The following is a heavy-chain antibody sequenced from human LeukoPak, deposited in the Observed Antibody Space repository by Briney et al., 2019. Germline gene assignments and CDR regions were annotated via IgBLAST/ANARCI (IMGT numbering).Heavy chain of an antibody. D-gene: IGHD3-3*01. CDR2: ISSSSSYI. J-gene: IGHJ4*02. V-gene: IGHV3-21*04. CDR3: AKALKPGRDYDFWSGYPYYFDY. Sequence: GGSLGLSCAASGFTFSSYGMNWVRQAPGKGLEWVSAISSSSSYIYYADSVKGRFTISRDNAKNSLYLQMNSLRAEDTAVYYCAKALKPGRDYDFWSGYPYYFDYWGQGTLVTVSS. CDR1: GFTFSSYG.